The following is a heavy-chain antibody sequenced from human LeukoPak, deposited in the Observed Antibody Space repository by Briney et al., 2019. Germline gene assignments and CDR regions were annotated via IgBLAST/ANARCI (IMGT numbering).Heavy chain of an antibody. CDR2: IYTSGST. CDR3: ARGAKTYGSGSYYRTFDY. D-gene: IGHD3-10*01. J-gene: IGHJ4*02. CDR1: AGSISSYY. V-gene: IGHV4-4*07. Sequence: SETLSLTCTVSAGSISSYYWSWIRQPAGKGLEWIGRIYTSGSTNYNPSLKSRDTMSVDTSKNQFSLKLSSVTAADTAVYYCARGAKTYGSGSYYRTFDYWGQGTLVTVSS.